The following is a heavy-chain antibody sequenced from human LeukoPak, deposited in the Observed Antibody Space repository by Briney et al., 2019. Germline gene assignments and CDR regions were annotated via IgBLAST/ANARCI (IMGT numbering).Heavy chain of an antibody. CDR2: IIPIFGTA. J-gene: IGHJ4*02. D-gene: IGHD5-24*01. V-gene: IGHV1-69*05. CDR3: ARARDGYSRYFDY. CDR1: GGTFSSYA. Sequence: WASVKVSCKASGGTFSSYAISWVRQAPGQGLEWMGGIIPIFGTANYAQKFQGRVTITTDESTSTVYMELSSLRSEDTAVYYCARARDGYSRYFDYWGQGTLVTVSS.